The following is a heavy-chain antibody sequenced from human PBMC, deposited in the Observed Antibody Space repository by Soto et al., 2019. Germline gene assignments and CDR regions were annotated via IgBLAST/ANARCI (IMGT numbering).Heavy chain of an antibody. Sequence: QVQLVQSGAEVKKPGASVKVSCKASGYTFTSYGISWVRQAPGQGLEWMGWISANNGNTNYAKKLQRRLTLTSXTSRSPAYMELRSLRSDDTAVYYCARDRGSYALDYWGQGALVTGSS. D-gene: IGHD1-26*01. CDR3: ARDRGSYALDY. V-gene: IGHV1-18*01. CDR1: GYTFTSYG. CDR2: ISANNGNT. J-gene: IGHJ4*02.